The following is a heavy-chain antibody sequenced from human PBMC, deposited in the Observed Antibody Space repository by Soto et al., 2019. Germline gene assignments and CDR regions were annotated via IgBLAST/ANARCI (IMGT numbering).Heavy chain of an antibody. V-gene: IGHV1-24*01. D-gene: IGHD4-4*01. Sequence: ASVKVSCKVSGYTLTELSMHWVRQAPGKGLEWRGGFDPEDGETIYAQKFQGRVTMTEDTSTDTAYMELSSLRSEDTAVYYCATVHAVTTIGNHWFEPWGQGTLVTVPS. CDR2: FDPEDGET. CDR1: GYTLTELS. J-gene: IGHJ5*02. CDR3: ATVHAVTTIGNHWFEP.